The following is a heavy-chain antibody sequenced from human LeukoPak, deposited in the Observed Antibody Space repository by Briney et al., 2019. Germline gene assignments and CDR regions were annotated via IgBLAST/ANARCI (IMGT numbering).Heavy chain of an antibody. Sequence: SETLSLTCAVYGVSFSGYYWSWIRQPPGKGLEWIGEINHSGSTNYNPSLKSRVTISVDTSKNQFSLKLSSVTAADTAVYYCARDAAYSSSCDYWGQGTLVTVSS. CDR2: INHSGST. CDR3: ARDAAYSSSCDY. CDR1: GVSFSGYY. D-gene: IGHD6-13*01. J-gene: IGHJ4*02. V-gene: IGHV4-34*01.